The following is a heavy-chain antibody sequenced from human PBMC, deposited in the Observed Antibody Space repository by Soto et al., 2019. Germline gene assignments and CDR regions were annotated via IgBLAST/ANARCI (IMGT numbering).Heavy chain of an antibody. V-gene: IGHV3-33*01. J-gene: IGHJ4*02. Sequence: QVQLVESGGGVVQPGRSLRLSCAASGFTFSSYGMHWVRQAPGKGLEWVAVIWYDGSNKYYADSVKGRFTISRDNSKNTLYLQMNSLRADDTAVYYCARDEDSSGWSWNDYWGQGTLVTVSS. CDR1: GFTFSSYG. D-gene: IGHD6-19*01. CDR3: ARDEDSSGWSWNDY. CDR2: IWYDGSNK.